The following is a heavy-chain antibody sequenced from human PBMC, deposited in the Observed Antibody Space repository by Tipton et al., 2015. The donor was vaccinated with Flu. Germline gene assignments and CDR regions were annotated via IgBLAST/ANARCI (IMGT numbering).Heavy chain of an antibody. D-gene: IGHD2-15*01. Sequence: TLSLTCTVSGGSISSGDHYWSWIRQPPGKGLEWIGYLYYRGNTTYNPSLRSRLALSVDTSRNQFSLKLKSITASDTAVYYCARGAKNVSSIVFFDYWGRGTLVAVSS. V-gene: IGHV4-30-4*01. CDR3: ARGAKNVSSIVFFDY. CDR2: LYYRGNT. J-gene: IGHJ4*02. CDR1: GGSISSGDHY.